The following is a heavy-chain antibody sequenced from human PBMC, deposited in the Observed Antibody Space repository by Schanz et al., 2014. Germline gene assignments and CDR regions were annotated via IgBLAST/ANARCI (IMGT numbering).Heavy chain of an antibody. CDR1: GFIFSYHA. D-gene: IGHD1-26*01. Sequence: QVQLVESGGGVVQPGRSLRLSCAASGFIFSYHAMHWVRQAPGKGLEWVAVISYDGRTEYYADSVKGRFTISRDNSKNTLYLQMNSLRPEDTAVYYCAKEGSIYWDRSVDYWGQGTLVTVSS. J-gene: IGHJ4*02. CDR3: AKEGSIYWDRSVDY. V-gene: IGHV3-30*18. CDR2: ISYDGRTE.